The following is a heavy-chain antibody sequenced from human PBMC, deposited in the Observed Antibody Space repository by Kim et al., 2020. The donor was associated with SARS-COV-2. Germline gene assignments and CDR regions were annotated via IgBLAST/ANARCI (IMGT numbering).Heavy chain of an antibody. D-gene: IGHD1-1*01. CDR3: ARVRTGMAVNWFDP. Sequence: NPSLKSRLTISVGTSDNQFSLKLGSVTAADTAVYYGARVRTGMAVNWFDPWGQGTLVTVSS. J-gene: IGHJ5*02. V-gene: IGHV4-31*02.